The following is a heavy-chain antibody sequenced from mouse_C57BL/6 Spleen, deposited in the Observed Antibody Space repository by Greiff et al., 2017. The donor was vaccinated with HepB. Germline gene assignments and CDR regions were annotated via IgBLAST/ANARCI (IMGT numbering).Heavy chain of an antibody. Sequence: VQLQESGAELARPGASVKLSCKASGYTFTSYGISWVKQRTGQGLEWIGEIYPRSGNTYYNEKFKGKATLTADKSSSTAYMELRSLTSEDSAVYFCARGDYGYAMDYWGQGTSVTVSS. V-gene: IGHV1-81*01. D-gene: IGHD1-1*01. CDR1: GYTFTSYG. CDR3: ARGDYGYAMDY. CDR2: IYPRSGNT. J-gene: IGHJ4*01.